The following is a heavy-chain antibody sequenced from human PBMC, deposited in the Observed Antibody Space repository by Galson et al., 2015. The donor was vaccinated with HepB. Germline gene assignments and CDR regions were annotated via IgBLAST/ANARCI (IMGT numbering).Heavy chain of an antibody. CDR2: ISAYNGNT. J-gene: IGHJ3*02. CDR1: GYTFTSYG. D-gene: IGHD2-15*01. Sequence: CKASGYTFTSYGISWVRQAPGQGLEWMGWISAYNGNTNYAQKLQGRVTMTTDTSTSTAYMELRSLRSDDTAVYYCARDGTGSPDIVVVVAERNDAFDIWGQGTMVTVSS. V-gene: IGHV1-18*01. CDR3: ARDGTGSPDIVVVVAERNDAFDI.